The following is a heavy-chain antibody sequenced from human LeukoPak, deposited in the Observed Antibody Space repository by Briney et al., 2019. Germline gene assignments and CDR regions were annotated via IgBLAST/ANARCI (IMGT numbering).Heavy chain of an antibody. CDR3: ARRACSGDSCLDY. Sequence: GESLKISCKGSGFSFTTYGIDWVRQTPGKGLEWMGIIYLGDSDTRYSPSFQGQVTISGDKSINTAYVHWSNLKASDTAMYYCARRACSGDSCLDYWGQGTLVTV. CDR2: IYLGDSDT. CDR1: GFSFTTYG. D-gene: IGHD2-15*01. V-gene: IGHV5-51*01. J-gene: IGHJ4*02.